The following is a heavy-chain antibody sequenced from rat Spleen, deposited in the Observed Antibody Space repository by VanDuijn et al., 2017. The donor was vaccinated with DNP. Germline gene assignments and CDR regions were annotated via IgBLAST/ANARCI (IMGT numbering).Heavy chain of an antibody. D-gene: IGHD3-8*01. CDR3: TSNPHVRTAAPFDY. J-gene: IGHJ2*01. CDR2: ISYAGSST. V-gene: IGHV5-29*01. CDR1: GFTFSNYG. Sequence: EVQLVESGGGLVQPGRSLKLSCPASGFTFSNYGMAWVRQAPTRGLEWVAAISYAGSSTYYRDSVKGRFTISRDNAKSTLYLQMDSLRSEDTATYYCTSNPHVRTAAPFDYWGQGVMVTVSS.